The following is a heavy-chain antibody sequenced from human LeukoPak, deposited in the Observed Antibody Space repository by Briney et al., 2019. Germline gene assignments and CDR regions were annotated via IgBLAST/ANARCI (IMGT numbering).Heavy chain of an antibody. D-gene: IGHD3-10*01. J-gene: IGHJ4*02. CDR1: GFTFSSYA. CDR3: ARDQGATLVRGVTPYLDY. V-gene: IGHV3-30*04. CDR2: ISYDGSDE. Sequence: PGKSLRLSCEASGFTFSSYAMHWFRQAPGKGLEWVSIISYDGSDEKSADSVKGRFTISRDNAKNMAFLQMNSLRPEDTAVYYCARDQGATLVRGVTPYLDYWGQGTLVSVSS.